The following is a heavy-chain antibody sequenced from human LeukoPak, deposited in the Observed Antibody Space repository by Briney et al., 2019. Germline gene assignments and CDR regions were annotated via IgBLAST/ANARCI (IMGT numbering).Heavy chain of an antibody. D-gene: IGHD2-2*01. Sequence: GGSLRLSCAASGFTFSSYAMSWVRQAPGKGLEWVGRTRNKANSYTTEYAASVKGRFTISRADSENSLYLQMNSLKTEDTAVYYCARVRYCSSTTCRGAFDIWGQGTMVTVSS. CDR2: TRNKANSYTT. J-gene: IGHJ3*02. CDR3: ARVRYCSSTTCRGAFDI. CDR1: GFTFSSYA. V-gene: IGHV3-72*01.